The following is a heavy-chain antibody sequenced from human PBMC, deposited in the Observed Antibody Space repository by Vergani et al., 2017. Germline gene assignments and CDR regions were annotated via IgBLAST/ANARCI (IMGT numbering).Heavy chain of an antibody. CDR2: ISSSSSYT. J-gene: IGHJ3*02. CDR1: GFTFSDYY. Sequence: QVQLVESGGGLVKPGGSLRLSCAASGFTFSDYYMSWIRQAPGQGLEWVSYISSSSSYTNYADSVKGRFTISRDNAKNALYLQMNSLRSEDTAVYYWARVVQWLVSAFDIWGQGTMVTVSS. D-gene: IGHD6-19*01. CDR3: ARVVQWLVSAFDI. V-gene: IGHV3-11*05.